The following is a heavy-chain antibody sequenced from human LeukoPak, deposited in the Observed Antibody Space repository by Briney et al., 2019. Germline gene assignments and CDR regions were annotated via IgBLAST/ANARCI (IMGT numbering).Heavy chain of an antibody. V-gene: IGHV4-38-2*01. J-gene: IGHJ5*01. D-gene: IGHD3-10*01. CDR1: RFTFSSYA. CDR2: IFRTGST. CDR3: ARRVGFYGSGSLNYFDP. Sequence: GSLRLSCAASRFTFSSYAMSWVRQAPGKGLEWIGSIFRTGSTYYSASLKSRVSISVDTSKNHIALKLTSVTAADTAVYFCARRVGFYGSGSLNYFDPWGQGILVSVS.